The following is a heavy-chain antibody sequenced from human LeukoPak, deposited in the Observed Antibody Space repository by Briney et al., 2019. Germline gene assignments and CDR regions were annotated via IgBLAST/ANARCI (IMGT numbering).Heavy chain of an antibody. V-gene: IGHV4-31*03. J-gene: IGHJ6*04. D-gene: IGHD2-2*01. CDR1: GGSISSGGYY. CDR3: ARGVIPAVHLDV. CDR2: IYYSGST. Sequence: SETLSPTCTVSGGSISSGGYYWSWIRQHPGTGLEWIGYIYYSGSTYYNPSLKSRVTISVDTSKNQFSLKLSSVTAADTAVYYCARGVIPAVHLDVWGKGTTVTVSS.